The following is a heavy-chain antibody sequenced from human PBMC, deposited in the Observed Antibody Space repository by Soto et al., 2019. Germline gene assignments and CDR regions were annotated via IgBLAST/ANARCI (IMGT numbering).Heavy chain of an antibody. CDR2: ISAYNGNT. V-gene: IGHV1-18*01. D-gene: IGHD2-21*02. CDR1: GYTFTSYG. J-gene: IGHJ6*02. Sequence: ASVKVSCKASGYTFTSYGISWVRQAPGQGLEWMGWISAYNGNTNYAQKLQGRVTMTTDTSTSTAYMELRSLRSDDTAVYYCARDEDYGGDSYYYSGMDVWGQGTTVTVSS. CDR3: ARDEDYGGDSYYYSGMDV.